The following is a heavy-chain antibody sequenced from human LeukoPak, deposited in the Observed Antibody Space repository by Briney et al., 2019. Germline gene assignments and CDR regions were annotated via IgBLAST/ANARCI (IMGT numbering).Heavy chain of an antibody. CDR1: GLTFSRYA. D-gene: IGHD4-23*01. V-gene: IGHV1-69*04. CDR2: IIPIFSIA. CDR3: ARDPLPSVVTWGAFDI. Sequence: SVNFSCKASGLTFSRYAISWVRQSPGHRLEWMGRIIPIFSIANYAQKFQGRVTITADKSTSTAYMELSSLRSEDTAVYYCARDPLPSVVTWGAFDIWGQGTMVTVYS. J-gene: IGHJ3*02.